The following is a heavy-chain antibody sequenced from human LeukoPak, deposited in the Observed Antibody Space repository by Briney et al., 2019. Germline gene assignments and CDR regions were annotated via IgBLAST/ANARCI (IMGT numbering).Heavy chain of an antibody. Sequence: PSETLSLTCAVYGGSFSGYYWSWIRQPPGKGLEWIGEINHSGSTNYNPSLKSRVTISVDTSKNQFSLKLSSVTAADTAVYYCARGKTYYYDSSGYYYLDYWGQGTLATVPS. CDR1: GGSFSGYY. CDR3: ARGKTYYYDSSGYYYLDY. CDR2: INHSGST. D-gene: IGHD3-22*01. J-gene: IGHJ4*02. V-gene: IGHV4-34*01.